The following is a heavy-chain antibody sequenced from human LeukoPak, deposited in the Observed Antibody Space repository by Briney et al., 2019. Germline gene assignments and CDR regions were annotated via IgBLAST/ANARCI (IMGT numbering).Heavy chain of an antibody. CDR1: GGSISSYY. CDR3: ARNPVTGENPKFDY. V-gene: IGHV4-59*12. CDR2: IYYSGST. D-gene: IGHD6-19*01. Sequence: SETLSLTCTVSGGSISSYYWSWIRQPPGKGLEWIGYIYYSGSTNYNPSLKSRVTISVDTSKNQFSLRLTSVTAADTAVYYCARNPVTGENPKFDYWGQGTLVTVSS. J-gene: IGHJ4*02.